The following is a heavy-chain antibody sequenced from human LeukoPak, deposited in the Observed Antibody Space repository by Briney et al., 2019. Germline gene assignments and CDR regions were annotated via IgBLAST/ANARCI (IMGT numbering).Heavy chain of an antibody. CDR3: AKDSLGVFDY. V-gene: IGHV3-9*03. CDR1: GFTFDDYA. CDR2: ISWNSGSI. J-gene: IGHJ4*02. Sequence: GGSLRLSCAASGFTFDDYAMHWVRQAPGKGLEWVSGISWNSGSIGYADSVKGRFTISRDNAKNSLYLQMNSLRAEDMALYYCAKDSLGVFDYWGQGTLVTVSS.